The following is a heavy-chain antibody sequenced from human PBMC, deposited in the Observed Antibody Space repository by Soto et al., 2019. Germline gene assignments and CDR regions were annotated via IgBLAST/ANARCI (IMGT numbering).Heavy chain of an antibody. J-gene: IGHJ4*02. CDR3: ARVNAMVKGRPTYFDY. V-gene: IGHV1-69*13. CDR2: IIPIFGTA. D-gene: IGHD5-18*01. CDR1: GGTFSSYA. Sequence: ASVKVSCKASGGTFSSYAISWVRQASGQGLEWMGGIIPIFGTANYAQKFQGRVTITADESTSTAYMELSSLRSEDTAVYYCARVNAMVKGRPTYFDYWGQGTLVTVSS.